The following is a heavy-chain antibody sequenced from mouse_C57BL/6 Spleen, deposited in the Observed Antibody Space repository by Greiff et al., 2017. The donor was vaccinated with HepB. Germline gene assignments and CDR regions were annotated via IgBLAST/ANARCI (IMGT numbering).Heavy chain of an antibody. CDR2: INPNNGGT. D-gene: IGHD2-3*01. CDR3: ARPLYDGYLFAY. CDR1: GYTFTDYY. V-gene: IGHV1-26*01. Sequence: EVQLQQSGPELVKPGASVKISCKASGYTFTDYYMNWVKQSHGKSLEWIGDINPNNGGTSYNQKFKGKATLTVDKSSSTAYMELRSLTSEDSAVYYCARPLYDGYLFAYWGQGTLVTVSA. J-gene: IGHJ3*01.